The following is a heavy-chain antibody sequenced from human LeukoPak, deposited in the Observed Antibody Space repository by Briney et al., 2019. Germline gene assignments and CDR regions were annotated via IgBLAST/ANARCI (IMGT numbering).Heavy chain of an antibody. J-gene: IGHJ5*02. D-gene: IGHD5-18*01. CDR3: ARGRYRFDP. CDR1: GGSFSGYY. Sequence: SETLSLTCAVYGGSFSGYYWSWIRQPPGKGLEWIGEINHSGSTNYNPSLKSRVTISVDTSKNQFSLKLSSVTAADTAVYYCARGRYRFDPWGQGTLVTVSS. V-gene: IGHV4-34*01. CDR2: INHSGST.